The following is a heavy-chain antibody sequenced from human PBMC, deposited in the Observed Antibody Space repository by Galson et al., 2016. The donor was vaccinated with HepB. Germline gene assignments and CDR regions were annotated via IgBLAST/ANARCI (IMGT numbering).Heavy chain of an antibody. CDR3: AKKSSLSHHDN. D-gene: IGHD2-2*01. Sequence: SLRLSCAASEFPLRNYAMSWVRQAPGKGLEWVCSTSAGGHSINYADSVKGRFTVSRDNSKNTVYLQMNALRSDDTAVYFCAKKSSLSHHDNWGRGTLVSVSS. CDR1: EFPLRNYA. CDR2: TSAGGHSI. J-gene: IGHJ4*02. V-gene: IGHV3-23*01.